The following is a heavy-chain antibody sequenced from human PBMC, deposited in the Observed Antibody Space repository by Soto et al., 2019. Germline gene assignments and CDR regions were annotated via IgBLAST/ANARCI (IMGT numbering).Heavy chain of an antibody. Sequence: SETLSLTCAVYGGSFGGYYWSWIRQPPGKGLEWIGEINHSGSTNYNPSLKSRVTISVDTSKNQFSLNINSVTAADTALYYCARVERGTVTTVVDAFDIWGPGTMVTVSS. CDR3: ARVERGTVTTVVDAFDI. V-gene: IGHV4-34*01. CDR1: GGSFGGYY. J-gene: IGHJ3*02. CDR2: INHSGST. D-gene: IGHD1-1*01.